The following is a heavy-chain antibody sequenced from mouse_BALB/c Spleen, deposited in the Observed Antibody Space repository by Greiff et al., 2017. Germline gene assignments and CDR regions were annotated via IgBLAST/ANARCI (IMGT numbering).Heavy chain of an antibody. Sequence: VKLVESGPGLVAPSQCLSITCTASGFSLTGYGVNWVRQPPGKGLEWLGMIWGDGSTDYNSALKSRLSISKDNSKSQVFLKMNSLRTDDTARYYCARDFELRPYYYAMDYWGQGTSVTVSS. J-gene: IGHJ4*01. CDR2: IWGDGST. CDR3: ARDFELRPYYYAMDY. CDR1: GFSLTGYG. V-gene: IGHV2-6-7*01.